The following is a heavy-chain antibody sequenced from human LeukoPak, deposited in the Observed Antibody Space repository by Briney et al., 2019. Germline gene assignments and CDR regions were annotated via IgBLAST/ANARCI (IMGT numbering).Heavy chain of an antibody. D-gene: IGHD2-2*01. Sequence: PGRSLRLSCAATGFTFSSYAMHWVRQAPGKGLEWVAVISYDGSNKYYADSVKGRFTISRDNSKNTLYLQMNSLRAEDTAVYYCARVKDCSSTSCYNFDYWGQGTLVTVSS. J-gene: IGHJ4*02. V-gene: IGHV3-30*04. CDR1: GFTFSSYA. CDR3: ARVKDCSSTSCYNFDY. CDR2: ISYDGSNK.